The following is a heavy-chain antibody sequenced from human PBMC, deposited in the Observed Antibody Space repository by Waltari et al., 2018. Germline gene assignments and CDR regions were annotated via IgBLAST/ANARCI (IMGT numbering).Heavy chain of an antibody. Sequence: QVQLQQWGAGLLKPSETLSLTCAVYGGSFSGYYWSWIRQPPGKGLEWIGEINHSGSTNYNPSLKSRVTISVDTSKNQFSLKLSSVTAADTAVYYCARGGRLRAAFDIWGQGTMATVSS. CDR1: GGSFSGYY. CDR3: ARGGRLRAAFDI. CDR2: INHSGST. V-gene: IGHV4-34*01. J-gene: IGHJ3*02. D-gene: IGHD4-17*01.